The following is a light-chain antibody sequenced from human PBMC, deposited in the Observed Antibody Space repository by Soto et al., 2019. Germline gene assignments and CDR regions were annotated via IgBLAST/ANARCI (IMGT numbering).Light chain of an antibody. CDR1: QSLSSN. J-gene: IGKJ4*01. CDR2: GAS. Sequence: EIVMTQSPATLAGSPGETVTLSCRASQSLSSNLAWYRQKPGQAPRLLMYGASTRATSISDRFSGSGSGTEFTLTISSLQSEDVAVYYCQQYNKWPLTFGGGTKVDIK. V-gene: IGKV3-15*01. CDR3: QQYNKWPLT.